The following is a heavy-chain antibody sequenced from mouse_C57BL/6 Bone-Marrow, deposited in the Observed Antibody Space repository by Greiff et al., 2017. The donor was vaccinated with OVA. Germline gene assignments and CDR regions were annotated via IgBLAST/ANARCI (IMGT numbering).Heavy chain of an antibody. Sequence: EVKLMESGPGLVKPSQTVFLTCTVTGISITTGNYRWSWIRQFPGNKLEWIGYIYYSGTITYNPSLTSRTTITRDTPKNQFFLEMNSLTAEDTATYYCARVYDGYYYFDYWGQGTTLTVSS. D-gene: IGHD2-3*01. CDR1: GISITTGNYR. CDR2: IYYSGTI. J-gene: IGHJ2*01. V-gene: IGHV3-5*01. CDR3: ARVYDGYYYFDY.